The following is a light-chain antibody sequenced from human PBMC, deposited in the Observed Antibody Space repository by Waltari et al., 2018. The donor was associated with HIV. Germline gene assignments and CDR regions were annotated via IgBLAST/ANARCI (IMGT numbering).Light chain of an antibody. CDR3: ASYTSTSARV. CDR2: EVS. J-gene: IGLJ3*02. Sequence: QSALTQPASVSGSPRQSITIPCTGTSSAVGDYNYVSWFQQHPGKVPMLLIYEVSNRPSGVSYRFSGSKSGNTASLTISGLQAEDEADYYCASYTSTSARVFGGGTKVTVL. CDR1: SSAVGDYNY. V-gene: IGLV2-14*01.